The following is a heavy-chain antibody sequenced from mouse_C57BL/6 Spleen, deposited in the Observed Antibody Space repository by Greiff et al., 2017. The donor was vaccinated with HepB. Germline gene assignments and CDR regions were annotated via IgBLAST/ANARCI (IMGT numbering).Heavy chain of an antibody. CDR3: ARSVDSSGGRFAY. V-gene: IGHV1-82*01. CDR1: GYAFSSSW. D-gene: IGHD3-2*02. Sequence: QVQLQQSGPELVKPGASVKISCKASGYAFSSSWMNWVKQRPGKGLEWIGRIYPGDGDTNYNGKFKGKATLTADKSSSTAYMQLSSLTSEDSAVYFCARSVDSSGGRFAYWGQGTLVTVSA. J-gene: IGHJ3*01. CDR2: IYPGDGDT.